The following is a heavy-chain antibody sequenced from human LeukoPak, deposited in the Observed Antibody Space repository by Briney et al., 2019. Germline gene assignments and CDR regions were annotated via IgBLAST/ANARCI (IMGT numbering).Heavy chain of an antibody. D-gene: IGHD6-19*01. V-gene: IGHV4-59*01. CDR1: GESFSGYY. Sequence: SETLSLTCAVYGESFSGYYWSWIRQPPGKGLEWIGYIYYSGSTNYNPSLKSRVTISVDTSKNQFSLKLSSVTAADTAVYYCARASSGWYLIDYYYMDVWGKGTTVTVSS. CDR3: ARASSGWYLIDYYYMDV. J-gene: IGHJ6*03. CDR2: IYYSGST.